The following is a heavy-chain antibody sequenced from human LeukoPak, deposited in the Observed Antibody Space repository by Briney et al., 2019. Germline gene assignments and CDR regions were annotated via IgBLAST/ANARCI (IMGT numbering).Heavy chain of an antibody. CDR3: ARGGYCSGGSCYFDAFDI. V-gene: IGHV1-69*06. D-gene: IGHD2-15*01. CDR2: IIPIFGTA. Sequence: SVKVSCKASGGTFSSYAISWVRQAPGQGLEWMGGIIPIFGTASYAQKFQGRVTITADKSTSTAYMELSSLRSEDTAVYYCARGGYCSGGSCYFDAFDIWGQGTMVTVSS. J-gene: IGHJ3*02. CDR1: GGTFSSYA.